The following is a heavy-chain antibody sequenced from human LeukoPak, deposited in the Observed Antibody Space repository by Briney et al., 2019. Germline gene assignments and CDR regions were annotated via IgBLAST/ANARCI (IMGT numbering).Heavy chain of an antibody. CDR2: INSDGSST. D-gene: IGHD2-15*01. CDR1: GFTFSSYW. J-gene: IGHJ4*02. V-gene: IGHV3-74*01. CDR3: ARDRDSDYFDY. Sequence: GGSLRLSCAASGFTFSSYWMHWVRQAPGKGLVWVSRINSDGSSTSYADSVKGRFTISRDNARNTLYLQMNSLRAEDTAVYYCARDRDSDYFDYWGQGTLVTVSS.